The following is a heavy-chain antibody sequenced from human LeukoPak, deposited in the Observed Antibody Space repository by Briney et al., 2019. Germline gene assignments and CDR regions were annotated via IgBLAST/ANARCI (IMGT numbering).Heavy chain of an antibody. CDR2: IARSGGYT. J-gene: IGHJ4*02. CDR3: AKLPAAGGDYVYMDS. D-gene: IGHD3-16*01. Sequence: PGGSLRLSCAASGFTFTNYAMTWVRQAPGKGLEWVSAIARSGGYTYYADSARGRFTISRDNSKNTLYLQMSSPRAEDTAVYYCAKLPAAGGDYVYMDSWGQGTLVTVSS. V-gene: IGHV3-23*01. CDR1: GFTFTNYA.